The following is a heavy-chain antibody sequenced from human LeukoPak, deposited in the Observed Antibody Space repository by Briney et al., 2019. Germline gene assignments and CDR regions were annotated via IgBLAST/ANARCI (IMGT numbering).Heavy chain of an antibody. CDR2: IYTDGTT. D-gene: IGHD3-10*01. V-gene: IGHV3-66*01. J-gene: IGHJ4*02. CDR3: AKDRGFGEYFPFFY. Sequence: QPGGSLRLSCAASGFTVSTNYMSWVRQAPGKGLEWVSAIYTDGTTYYAGSVKGRFTISRDNSKNTLYLQMNSLRAEDTAVYYCAKDRGFGEYFPFFYWGQGTLVTVSS. CDR1: GFTVSTNY.